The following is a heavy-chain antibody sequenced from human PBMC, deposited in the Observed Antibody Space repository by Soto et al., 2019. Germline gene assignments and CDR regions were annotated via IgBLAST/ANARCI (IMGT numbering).Heavy chain of an antibody. CDR3: AREPPRPAGEFFDY. Sequence: GGSLRLSCAASGFTFSSYSMNWVRQAPGKGLEWVSAISSSSSYIYYADSVKGRFTISRDNDKNSLSLQMNRLRAEDTAVYYCAREPPRPAGEFFDYWGQGTLVTVSS. D-gene: IGHD2-2*01. V-gene: IGHV3-21*01. CDR1: GFTFSSYS. CDR2: ISSSSSYI. J-gene: IGHJ4*02.